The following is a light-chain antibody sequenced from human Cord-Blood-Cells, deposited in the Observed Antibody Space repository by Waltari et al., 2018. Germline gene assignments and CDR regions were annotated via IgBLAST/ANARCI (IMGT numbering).Light chain of an antibody. CDR3: QQYNSYSYT. V-gene: IGKV1-5*01. CDR1: QSISSW. J-gene: IGKJ2*01. Sequence: DIQMTHSPSTLSASVRDRVTITCRASQSISSWLAWYQQKPGKAPKLLIYDASSLESGVPSRFSGSGSGTEFTLTISSLQPDDFATYYCQQYNSYSYTFGQGTKLEIK. CDR2: DAS.